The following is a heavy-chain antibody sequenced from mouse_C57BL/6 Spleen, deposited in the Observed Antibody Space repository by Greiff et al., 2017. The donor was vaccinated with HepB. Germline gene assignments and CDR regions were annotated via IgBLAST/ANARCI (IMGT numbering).Heavy chain of an antibody. CDR3: ASPYSNSAWFAY. D-gene: IGHD2-5*01. CDR2: IDPSDSYT. J-gene: IGHJ3*01. CDR1: GYTFTSYW. Sequence: QVQLQQPGAELVRPGTSVKLSCKASGYTFTSYWMHWVKQRPGQGLEWIGVIDPSDSYTNYNQKFKGKATLTVDTSSSTAYMQLSSLTSEDSAVYYCASPYSNSAWFAYWGQGTLVTVSA. V-gene: IGHV1-59*01.